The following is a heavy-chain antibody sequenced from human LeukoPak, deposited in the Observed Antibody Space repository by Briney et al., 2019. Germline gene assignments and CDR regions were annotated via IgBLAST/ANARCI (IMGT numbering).Heavy chain of an antibody. CDR1: RFTFRNYG. Sequence: HPGTSLRLSCAASRFTFRNYGMHWVRQAPGKGLEWLTLMSLDGSNQFYADSVKGRFTISRDNSKYTLYLQMDALRPEDTAVYFCAKDYHLHGATFPWHWGQGTLVSVSS. J-gene: IGHJ4*02. D-gene: IGHD1-14*01. CDR3: AKDYHLHGATFPWH. V-gene: IGHV3-30*18. CDR2: MSLDGSNQ.